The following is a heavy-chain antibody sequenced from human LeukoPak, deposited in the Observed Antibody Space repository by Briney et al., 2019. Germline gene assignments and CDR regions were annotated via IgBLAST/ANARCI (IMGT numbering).Heavy chain of an antibody. J-gene: IGHJ4*02. CDR3: ARASDDGFDGYYFDY. V-gene: IGHV1-69*05. Sequence: SVKVSCKASGGTFSSYAISWVRQAPGQGLEWMGRIIPIFGTANYAQKFQGRVTITTDESTSTAYMELSSLRSEHTAVYYCARASDDGFDGYYFDYWGQGTLVTVSS. CDR1: GGTFSSYA. D-gene: IGHD4-17*01. CDR2: IIPIFGTA.